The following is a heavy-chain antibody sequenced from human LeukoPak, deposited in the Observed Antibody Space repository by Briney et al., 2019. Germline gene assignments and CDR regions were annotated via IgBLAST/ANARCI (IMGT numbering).Heavy chain of an antibody. V-gene: IGHV1-69*13. CDR2: LIPIYGSP. J-gene: IGHJ3*02. D-gene: IGHD3-22*01. Sequence: SVKVSCKASGGSFTFTSHAISWVRQAPGQGLEWMGGLIPIYGSPNYAQKFQGRVTITSDESTRTVFMELSSLRPEDSAVYYCAGFFYDNSGDAFDIWGQGTMVTVSS. CDR1: GGSFTFTSHA. CDR3: AGFFYDNSGDAFDI.